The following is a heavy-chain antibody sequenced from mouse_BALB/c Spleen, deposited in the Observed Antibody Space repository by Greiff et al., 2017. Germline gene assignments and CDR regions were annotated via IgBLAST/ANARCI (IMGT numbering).Heavy chain of an antibody. V-gene: IGHV2-6-5*01. Sequence: VKLVESGPGLVAPSQSLSITCTVSGFSLTDYGVSWIRQPPGKGLEWLGVIWGGGSTYYNSALKSRLSISKDNSKSQVFLKMNSLQTDDTAMYYCAKPSYYYGSSYWYFDVWGAGTTVTVSS. CDR3: AKPSYYYGSSYWYFDV. CDR2: IWGGGST. J-gene: IGHJ1*01. CDR1: GFSLTDYG. D-gene: IGHD1-1*01.